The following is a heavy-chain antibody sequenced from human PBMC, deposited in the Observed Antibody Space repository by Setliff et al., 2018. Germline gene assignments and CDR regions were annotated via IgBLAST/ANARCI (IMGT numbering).Heavy chain of an antibody. V-gene: IGHV1-18*01. Sequence: ASVKVSCKASGYIFNTFGISWVRRAPGQGLEWIGWISPYNGDTKYAQKLQDRVTMTIDTSTSTAYVEVRSLRSDDTALYYCARSPPNRGVGQGHHMDVWGKGTSVTISS. CDR1: GYIFNTFG. CDR2: ISPYNGDT. J-gene: IGHJ6*03. D-gene: IGHD1-26*01. CDR3: ARSPPNRGVGQGHHMDV.